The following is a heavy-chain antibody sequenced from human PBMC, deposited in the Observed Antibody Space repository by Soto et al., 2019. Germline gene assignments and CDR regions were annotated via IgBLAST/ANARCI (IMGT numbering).Heavy chain of an antibody. CDR3: AHHGGKGQYYYDYYMDF. J-gene: IGHJ6*03. D-gene: IGHD3-16*01. CDR1: GFSLNTIGVG. V-gene: IGHV2-5*02. CDR2: IYGDDNQ. Sequence: QITLKESGPTLVKPTQTLTLTCTFSGFSLNTIGVGVGWIRQPPGKALEWLALIYGDDNQRYSPSLNSRLTITKDTSKIRVVLTMTNMDPVDTGTYYCAHHGGKGQYYYDYYMDFWGKGTTVTVSS.